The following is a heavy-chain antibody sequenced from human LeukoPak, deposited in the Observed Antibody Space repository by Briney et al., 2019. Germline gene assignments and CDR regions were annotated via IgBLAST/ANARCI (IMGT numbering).Heavy chain of an antibody. CDR2: ISSTGKYI. J-gene: IGHJ4*02. D-gene: IGHD3-10*01. CDR1: GFTFSSYS. Sequence: GGSLRLSCAASGFTFSSYSMNWVRQAPGKGLERISSISSTGKYIYYADSMKGRFTISRDNAKNSLYLQMNSLRAEDTALYYCARDLGELDAPDYWGQGILVTVSS. V-gene: IGHV3-21*06. CDR3: ARDLGELDAPDY.